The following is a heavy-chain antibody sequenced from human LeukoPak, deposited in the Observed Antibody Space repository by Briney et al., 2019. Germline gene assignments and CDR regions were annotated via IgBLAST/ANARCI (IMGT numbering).Heavy chain of an antibody. CDR1: GYTFTSYG. D-gene: IGHD6-6*01. J-gene: IGHJ4*02. CDR3: ARADLIAAHNY. V-gene: IGHV1-18*01. CDR2: ISAYNGNT. Sequence: GASVKVSCKASGYTFTSYGISWVRQAPGQGLEWMGWISAYNGNTNYAQNLQGRVTMTTDTSTNTAYMELRSLRSDDTAVYCCARADLIAAHNYWGQGTLVTVSS.